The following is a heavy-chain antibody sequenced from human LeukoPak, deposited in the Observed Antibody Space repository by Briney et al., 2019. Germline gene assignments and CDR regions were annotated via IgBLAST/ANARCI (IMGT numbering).Heavy chain of an antibody. D-gene: IGHD3-16*01. CDR1: GYTFTGYY. CDR3: ARDLWGTENWFDP. CDR2: IKPNSGGT. J-gene: IGHJ5*02. V-gene: IGHV1-2*02. Sequence: ASVKVSCKASGYTFTGYYMHWVRQAPGQGLEWMGWIKPNSGGTNYAQKFQGRVTMTRDTSISTAYMELNRLRSDDTAVYYCARDLWGTENWFDPWGQGTLVTVSS.